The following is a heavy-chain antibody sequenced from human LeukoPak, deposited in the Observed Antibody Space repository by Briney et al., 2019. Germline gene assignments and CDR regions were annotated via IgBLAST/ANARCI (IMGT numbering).Heavy chain of an antibody. J-gene: IGHJ3*02. D-gene: IGHD4-23*01. Sequence: GESLKISCKGSGYSFTSYWIGWVRQMPGKGLEWMGIIYPGDSDTRYSPSFQGQVTISADKSISTAYLQWSSLKASDTAMYYCARRGHTVETPHDAFDIWGQGTMVTVSS. CDR2: IYPGDSDT. CDR3: ARRGHTVETPHDAFDI. CDR1: GYSFTSYW. V-gene: IGHV5-51*01.